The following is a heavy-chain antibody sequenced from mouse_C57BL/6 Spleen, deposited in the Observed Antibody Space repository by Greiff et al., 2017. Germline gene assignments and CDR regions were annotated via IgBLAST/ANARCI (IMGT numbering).Heavy chain of an antibody. D-gene: IGHD1-1*01. CDR2: ISYDGSN. J-gene: IGHJ2*01. Sequence: DVQLQESGPGLVKPSQSLSLTCSVTGYSITSGYYWNWIRQFPGNKLEWMGYISYDGSNNYNPSLKNRISITRDTSKNQFFLTLNSVTTEDTATYYCARDQDYYGSSYFVYWGQGTTLTVSS. CDR1: GYSITSGYY. CDR3: ARDQDYYGSSYFVY. V-gene: IGHV3-6*01.